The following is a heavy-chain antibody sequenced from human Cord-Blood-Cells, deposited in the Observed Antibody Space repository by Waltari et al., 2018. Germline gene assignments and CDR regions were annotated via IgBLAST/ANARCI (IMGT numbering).Heavy chain of an antibody. CDR2: IIPILGIA. Sequence: QVQLVQSGAEVKKPGSSVKVSCKASGGTFSSYAISWVRQAPGQGLEWMGRIIPILGIANYAQKFQGRVTITADKSTSTGYMELSSLRSEDTAVYYCARERWGYRDDAFDIWGQGTMVTVSS. CDR3: ARERWGYRDDAFDI. D-gene: IGHD5-12*01. V-gene: IGHV1-69*09. J-gene: IGHJ3*02. CDR1: GGTFSSYA.